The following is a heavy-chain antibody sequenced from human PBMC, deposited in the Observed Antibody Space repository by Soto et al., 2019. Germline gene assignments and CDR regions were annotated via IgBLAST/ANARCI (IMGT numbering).Heavy chain of an antibody. D-gene: IGHD5-18*01. CDR1: GFTFSSYG. Sequence: GGSLRLSCAASGFTFSSYGMHWVRQAPGKGLEWVAVIWYDGSNKYYADSVKGRFTISRDNSKNKLYLQMNSLRAEDTAVYYCARDIWTSGYSYGSYYYYGMDVWGQGTTVTVSS. J-gene: IGHJ6*02. CDR2: IWYDGSNK. V-gene: IGHV3-33*01. CDR3: ARDIWTSGYSYGSYYYYGMDV.